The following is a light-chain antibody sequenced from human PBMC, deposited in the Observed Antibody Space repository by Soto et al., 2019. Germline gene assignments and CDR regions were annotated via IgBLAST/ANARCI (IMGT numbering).Light chain of an antibody. J-gene: IGLJ1*01. CDR2: EVS. CDR3: NSYTGSSTYV. V-gene: IGLV2-18*02. CDR1: SSEVGSYNR. Sequence: QSVLTQPPSVSGSPGQSVAISCTGTSSEVGSYNRVSWYQRPPGAAPKLMIYEVSNRPSGVPDRFSGSKSGNTASLTISGLQAEDEADYYCNSYTGSSTYVFGTGTKVTVL.